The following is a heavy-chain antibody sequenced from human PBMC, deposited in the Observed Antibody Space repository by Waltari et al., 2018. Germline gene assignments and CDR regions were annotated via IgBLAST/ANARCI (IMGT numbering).Heavy chain of an antibody. CDR2: VSSDGSIT. CDR3: AREIDYSGALDY. CDR1: GFTFSNYA. V-gene: IGHV3-30*15. D-gene: IGHD2-15*01. J-gene: IGHJ4*02. Sequence: QVQLVESGGGVVQPGRSVRLSCAASGFTFSNYAMQWVRQAPGKGLDWVAVVSSDGSITYYAEAVKGRFTISRDNSKNTVYLQMSSLRAEDTGIYYCAREIDYSGALDYWGLGDLVTVSS.